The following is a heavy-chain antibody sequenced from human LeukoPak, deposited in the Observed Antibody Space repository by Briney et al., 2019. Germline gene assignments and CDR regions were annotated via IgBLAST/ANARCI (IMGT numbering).Heavy chain of an antibody. CDR2: ISYDGSNK. Sequence: GGSLRPSCAASGFTFSSYGMHWVRQAPGKGLEWVAVISYDGSNKYYADSVKGRFTISRDNSKNTLYLQMNSLRAEDTAVYYCAKDRPIKGTRSPFDYWGQGTLVTVSS. CDR3: AKDRPIKGTRSPFDY. V-gene: IGHV3-30*18. J-gene: IGHJ4*02. CDR1: GFTFSSYG. D-gene: IGHD6-6*01.